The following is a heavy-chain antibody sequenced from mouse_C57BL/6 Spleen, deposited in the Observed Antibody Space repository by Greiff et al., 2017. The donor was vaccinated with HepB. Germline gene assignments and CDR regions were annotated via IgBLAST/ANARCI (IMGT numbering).Heavy chain of an antibody. J-gene: IGHJ4*01. V-gene: IGHV1-53*01. CDR3: ARRYYYGSSYDYAMDY. Sequence: QVQLQQPGTELVKPGASVKLSCKASGYTFTSYWMHWVKQRPGQGLEWIGNINPSNGGTNYNEKLKSKATLTVDKSSSTSYMQLSSRTSEDSAVYYCARRYYYGSSYDYAMDYWGQGTSVTVAS. CDR2: INPSNGGT. CDR1: GYTFTSYW. D-gene: IGHD1-1*01.